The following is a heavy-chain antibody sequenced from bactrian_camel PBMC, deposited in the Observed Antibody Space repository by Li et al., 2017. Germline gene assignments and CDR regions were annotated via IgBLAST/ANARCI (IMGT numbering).Heavy chain of an antibody. CDR3: AADWPTIAGRTCEDERSLYGGAWYPYKH. D-gene: IGHD6*01. CDR1: GYIGRSNC. Sequence: HVQLVESGGGSVQAGGSLRLSCAAAGYIGRSNCLGWFRRTEEREREGLAAIVIRDGRTYTADAVKGRFTISKDNAKNTLYLHMNNLKHEDTAMYYCAADWPTIAGRTCEDERSLYGGAWYPYKHWGQGTQVTVS. CDR2: IVIRDGRT. J-gene: IGHJ4*01. V-gene: IGHV3S1*01.